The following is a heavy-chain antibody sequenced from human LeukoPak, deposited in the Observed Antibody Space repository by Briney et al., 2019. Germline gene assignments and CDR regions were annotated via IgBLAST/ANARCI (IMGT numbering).Heavy chain of an antibody. CDR1: GFTFSSYA. V-gene: IGHV3-30-3*01. Sequence: GGSLRLSCAASGFTFSSYAMHWVRQAPGKGLEWVAVISYDGSNKYYADSVKGRFTISRDNSKNTLYLQMNSLRAEDTAVYYCARVLEYSSSPDAFDIWGQGTMVTVSS. CDR3: ARVLEYSSSPDAFDI. J-gene: IGHJ3*02. D-gene: IGHD6-6*01. CDR2: ISYDGSNK.